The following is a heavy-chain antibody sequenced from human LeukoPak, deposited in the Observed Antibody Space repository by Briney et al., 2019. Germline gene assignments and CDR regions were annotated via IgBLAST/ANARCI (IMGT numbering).Heavy chain of an antibody. V-gene: IGHV3-53*04. CDR1: GFTFGSYS. CDR2: IYRGGST. J-gene: IGHJ3*02. CDR3: ARDYDSSGYYGRGAFDI. D-gene: IGHD3-22*01. Sequence: GGSLRLSYAASGFTFGSYSMNWVRQAPGKGLEWVSVIYRGGSTYYADSVRGRFTISRHNSKHTLYLQMNSLRAEDTAVYYCARDYDSSGYYGRGAFDIWGQGTMVTVSS.